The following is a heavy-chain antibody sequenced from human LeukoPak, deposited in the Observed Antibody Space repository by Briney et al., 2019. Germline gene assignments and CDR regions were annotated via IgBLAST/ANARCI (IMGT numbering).Heavy chain of an antibody. CDR2: ISSSGSTI. Sequence: GGSLRLSCAASGFTFSSYEMNWVRQAPGKGLEWVSYISSSGSTIYYADSVKGRFTISRDNAKNSLYLQMNSLRAEDTAVYYCARGCSSTSCYRFDYWGQGTLVTVSS. J-gene: IGHJ4*02. CDR1: GFTFSSYE. CDR3: ARGCSSTSCYRFDY. V-gene: IGHV3-48*03. D-gene: IGHD2-2*01.